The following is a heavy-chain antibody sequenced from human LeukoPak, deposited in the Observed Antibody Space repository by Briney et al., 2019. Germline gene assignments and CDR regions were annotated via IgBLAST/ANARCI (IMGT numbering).Heavy chain of an antibody. CDR2: IKQDGSRK. V-gene: IGHV3-7*04. J-gene: IGHJ4*02. Sequence: PGGSLRLSCAASGFTFSSYWMSWVRQAPGKGLEWVANIKQDGSRKFYVDSVKGRFTISRDNAKNSLYLQMNSLRAEDTAVYYCARDWNYYDNSGFYGEYWGQGTLVTVSS. CDR1: GFTFSSYW. CDR3: ARDWNYYDNSGFYGEY. D-gene: IGHD3-22*01.